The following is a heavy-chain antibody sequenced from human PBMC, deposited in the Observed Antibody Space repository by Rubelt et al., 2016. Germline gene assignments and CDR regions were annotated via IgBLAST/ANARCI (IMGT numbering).Heavy chain of an antibody. CDR1: GYSISSGYY. CDR3: ARDTVRGAPTKAPDVFPIISGCRHPKDNSPVVLACLITGYHPTSVTVTWY. CDR2: IYHSGST. D-gene: IGHD1-20*01. V-gene: IGHV4-38-2*02. J-gene: IGHJ2*01. Sequence: QVQLQESGPGLVKPSETLSLTCTVSGYSISSGYYWGWIRQPPGKGLEWIGSIYHSGSTYYNPSLKIRVTISVDTSKNQFSLKLSSVTAADTAVYYCARDTVRGAPTKAPDVFPIISGCRHPKDNSPVVLACLITGYHPTSVTVTWY.